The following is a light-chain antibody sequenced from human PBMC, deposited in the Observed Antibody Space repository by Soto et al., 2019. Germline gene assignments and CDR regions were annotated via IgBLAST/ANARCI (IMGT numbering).Light chain of an antibody. J-gene: IGKJ1*01. CDR3: QKYNSARWA. CDR1: QGISNY. Sequence: DIQMTQSPSSLSASVGDRVTITCRASQGISNYLAWYQQKPGKVPKLLIYAASTLQSGVPYRFSGSGSGTDFTLTISSLQPEDVETYYCQKYNSARWALGPGTKVDIK. CDR2: AAS. V-gene: IGKV1-27*01.